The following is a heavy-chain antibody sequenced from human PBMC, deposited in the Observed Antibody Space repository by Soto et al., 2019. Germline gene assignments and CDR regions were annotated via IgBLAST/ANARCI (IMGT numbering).Heavy chain of an antibody. J-gene: IGHJ4*02. V-gene: IGHV1-69*01. D-gene: IGHD2-8*01. Sequence: QVQLVQSGAEVKKPGSSVKVSCKASGGTFSSYAISWVRQAPGQGLEWMGGIIPIFGTANYAQKFQGRVTITADDSTSTAYMELSGLRSEDTAVYYCASRACTNGVCRAKFDYWGQGTLVTVSS. CDR1: GGTFSSYA. CDR3: ASRACTNGVCRAKFDY. CDR2: IIPIFGTA.